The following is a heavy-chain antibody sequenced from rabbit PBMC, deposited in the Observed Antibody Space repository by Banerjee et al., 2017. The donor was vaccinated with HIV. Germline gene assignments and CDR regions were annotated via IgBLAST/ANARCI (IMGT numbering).Heavy chain of an antibody. D-gene: IGHD6-1*01. CDR1: GLDFSSSYW. CDR2: IGTGSGST. V-gene: IGHV1S45*01. CDR3: ARATCIDYGYAANW. J-gene: IGHJ4*01. Sequence: QEQLEESGGDLVKPGASLTLTCTASGLDFSSSYWICWVRQAPGKGLEWIGCIGTGSGSTWCASCAKGRFTITKSSSTTVTLQMTRLTAADSATYFCARATCIDYGYAANWWGPGTLVTVS.